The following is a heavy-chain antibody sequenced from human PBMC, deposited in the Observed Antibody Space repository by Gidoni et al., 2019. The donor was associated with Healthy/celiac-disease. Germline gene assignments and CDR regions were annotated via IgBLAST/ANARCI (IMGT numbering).Heavy chain of an antibody. D-gene: IGHD3-3*01. CDR2: IIPIFVTA. CDR3: ARDNFRDYDFWGMDV. J-gene: IGHJ6*02. Sequence: QVQLVQSGAEVKKPGTSVKGSWKASGGTFSSYAISGVRQDPGQGLEWMGGIIPIFVTANYAQKFQGRVTITADESTSTAYMELSSLRSEDTAVYYCARDNFRDYDFWGMDVWGQGTTVTVSS. V-gene: IGHV1-69*01. CDR1: GGTFSSYA.